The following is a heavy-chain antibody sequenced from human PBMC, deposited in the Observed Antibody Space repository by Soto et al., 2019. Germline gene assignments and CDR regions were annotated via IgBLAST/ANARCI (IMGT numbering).Heavy chain of an antibody. CDR1: GFTFSSYA. J-gene: IGHJ6*03. CDR3: AKLFSYYYYMDV. CDR2: ISGSGGST. Sequence: GGSLRLSCAASGFTFSSYAMSWVRQAPRKGLEWVSAISGSGGSTYYADSVKGRFTISRDNSKSTLYLQMNSLRAEDTAVYYCAKLFSYYYYMDVWGKGTTVTVSS. V-gene: IGHV3-23*01.